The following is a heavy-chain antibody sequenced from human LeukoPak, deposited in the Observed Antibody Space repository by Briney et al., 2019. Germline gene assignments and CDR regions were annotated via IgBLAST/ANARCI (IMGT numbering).Heavy chain of an antibody. CDR2: ISSSGSTI. CDR3: ARDLSIAARGGI. CDR1: GFAFSSYE. Sequence: GGSLRLSCAASGFAFSSYEMNWVRQAPGKGLEWVSYISSSGSTIYYADSVKGRFTISRDNAKNSLYLQMNSLRAEDTAVYYCARDLSIAARGGIWGQGTMVTVSS. J-gene: IGHJ3*02. V-gene: IGHV3-48*03. D-gene: IGHD6-6*01.